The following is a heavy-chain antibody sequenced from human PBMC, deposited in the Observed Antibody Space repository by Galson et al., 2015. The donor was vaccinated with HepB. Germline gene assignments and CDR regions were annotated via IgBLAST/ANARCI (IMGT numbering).Heavy chain of an antibody. D-gene: IGHD3-16*01. CDR1: GFTFSSYA. CDR2: ISYDGSNK. J-gene: IGHJ4*02. V-gene: IGHV3-30-3*01. Sequence: SLRLSCAASGFTFSSYAMHWVRQAPGKGLEWVAVISYDGSNKYYADSVKGRFTISRDNSKNTLYLQMNSLRAEDTAVYYCAREKQEYDYVWGSYGGEAFDYWGQGTLVTVSS. CDR3: AREKQEYDYVWGSYGGEAFDY.